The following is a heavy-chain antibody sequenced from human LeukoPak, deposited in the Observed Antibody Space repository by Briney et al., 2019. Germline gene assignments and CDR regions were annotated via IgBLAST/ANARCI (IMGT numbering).Heavy chain of an antibody. CDR1: GGTFSSYA. D-gene: IGHD1-26*01. CDR2: IIPIFGTA. Sequence: ASVKVSCKASGGTFSSYAISWVRQAPGQGLEWMGGIIPIFGTANYAQKFQGRVTITADESTSTAYMELSSLRSEDTAVYYCAREIVGATTTVGKGAFDIRGQGTMVTVSS. J-gene: IGHJ3*02. CDR3: AREIVGATTTVGKGAFDI. V-gene: IGHV1-69*13.